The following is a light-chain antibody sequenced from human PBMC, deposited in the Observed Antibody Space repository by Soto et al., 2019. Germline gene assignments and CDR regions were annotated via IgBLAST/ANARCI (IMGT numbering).Light chain of an antibody. CDR1: STDFVSYNR. J-gene: IGLJ1*01. CDR3: SLYTSENAYV. CDR2: EVS. V-gene: IGLV2-18*01. Sequence: QSVLTQPASVSGSPGQSVTISCTGTSTDFVSYNRVSWYQQPPGTAPKLMIYEVSKRPSGVPDRFSGSKSGNTASLTISGLQAAYEADYYCSLYTSENAYVFGTGTKVTVL.